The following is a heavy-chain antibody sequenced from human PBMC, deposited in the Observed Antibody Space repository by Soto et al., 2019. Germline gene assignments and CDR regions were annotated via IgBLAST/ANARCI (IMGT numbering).Heavy chain of an antibody. Sequence: GGSLRLSCAASGFTFSCYAMSWVRRAPGKGLEWVSAISGSGGSTYYADSVKGRFTISRDNSKNTLYLQMNSLRAEDTAVYYCAITSLLWFGELLGFDYWGQGTLVTVSS. J-gene: IGHJ4*02. D-gene: IGHD3-10*01. CDR1: GFTFSCYA. V-gene: IGHV3-23*01. CDR3: AITSLLWFGELLGFDY. CDR2: ISGSGGST.